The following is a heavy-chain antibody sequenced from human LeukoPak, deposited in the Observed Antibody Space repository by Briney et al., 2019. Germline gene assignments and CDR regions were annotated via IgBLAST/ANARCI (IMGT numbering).Heavy chain of an antibody. CDR1: GGSISSHY. D-gene: IGHD3-10*01. Sequence: SETLSLTCTVSGGSISSHYWSWIRQSPGKGLEWIGYIYYSGSTNYNPSLKSRVTISVDTSKNQFSLKLSSVTAADTAVYYCARGSSGSSYYYYYYMDVWGKGTTVTISS. CDR2: IYYSGST. V-gene: IGHV4-59*11. CDR3: ARGSSGSSYYYYYYMDV. J-gene: IGHJ6*03.